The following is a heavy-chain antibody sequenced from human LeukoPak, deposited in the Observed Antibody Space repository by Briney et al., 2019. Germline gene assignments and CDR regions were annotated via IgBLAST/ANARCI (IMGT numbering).Heavy chain of an antibody. CDR3: ARGGGYSYGYVWFDP. D-gene: IGHD5-18*01. V-gene: IGHV4-61*01. J-gene: IGHJ5*02. CDR2: IYYSGST. CDR1: GGSVSSGRYY. Sequence: SETLSLTCTVSGGSVSSGRYYWSWIRQPPGKGLEWIGYIYYSGSTNYNPSLKSRVAISVDTSKNQFSLKLSSVTAADTAVYYCARGGGYSYGYVWFDPWGQGTLVTVSS.